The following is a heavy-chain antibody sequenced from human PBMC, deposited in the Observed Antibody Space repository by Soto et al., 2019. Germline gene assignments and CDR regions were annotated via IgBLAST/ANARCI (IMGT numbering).Heavy chain of an antibody. V-gene: IGHV4-30-4*01. CDR3: AGIPYGPGNYNWFDT. CDR2: AYSSGST. Sequence: SETLSLTCIVSGGSITSGDNYWGWIRQPPGKGLEWIGHAYSSGSTNYNPSLKSRLLISVDTSENQFSLRLSSVTAADTAVYYCAGIPYGPGNYNWFDTWGQGALVTVSS. CDR1: GGSITSGDNY. D-gene: IGHD1-7*01. J-gene: IGHJ5*02.